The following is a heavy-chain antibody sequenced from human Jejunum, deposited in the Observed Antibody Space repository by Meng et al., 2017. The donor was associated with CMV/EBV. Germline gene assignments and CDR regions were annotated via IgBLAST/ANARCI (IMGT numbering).Heavy chain of an antibody. CDR1: GKTFTSYY. J-gene: IGHJ4*02. V-gene: IGHV1-46*01. Sequence: SCKASGKTFTSYYFHWVRQAPGQGLEWMGRIITSSDSTIYAQMFQGRVTLTRDTSTSTVYMELSTLRSEDTAVYYCARDGGNHNFDYWGQGTLVTVSS. D-gene: IGHD4-23*01. CDR3: ARDGGNHNFDY. CDR2: IITSSDST.